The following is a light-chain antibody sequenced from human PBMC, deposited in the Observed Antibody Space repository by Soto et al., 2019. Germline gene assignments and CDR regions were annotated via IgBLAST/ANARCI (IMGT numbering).Light chain of an antibody. V-gene: IGKV1-27*01. CDR1: QGISND. CDR2: AAS. Sequence: DIQMTQSPSSLSASVGDIVTITCRASQGISNDLAWYQQKPWKVPKLLIYAASTLQSGVPSRFSRSESGTDFTRTISRLQPEDVANYYCHEYSSEPFTFGPGNKVDI. CDR3: HEYSSEPFT. J-gene: IGKJ3*01.